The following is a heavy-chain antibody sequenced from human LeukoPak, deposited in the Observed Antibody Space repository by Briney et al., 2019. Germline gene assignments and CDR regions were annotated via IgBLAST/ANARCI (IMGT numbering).Heavy chain of an antibody. J-gene: IGHJ4*02. Sequence: GGSLRLSCAASGFTVSSNYMSWVRQAPGKGLEWVSVIYSGGSTYYADSVKGRFTISRDNSKNTLYLQMNSLRAEDTAVYYCAREAVARYYFDYWGQGTLVTVSS. V-gene: IGHV3-53*01. CDR3: AREAVARYYFDY. CDR2: IYSGGST. D-gene: IGHD6-19*01. CDR1: GFTVSSNY.